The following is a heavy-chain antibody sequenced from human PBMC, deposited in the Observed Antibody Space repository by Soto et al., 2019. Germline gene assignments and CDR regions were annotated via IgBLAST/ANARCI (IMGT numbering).Heavy chain of an antibody. CDR2: ISGSGGST. V-gene: IGHV3-23*01. D-gene: IGHD2-8*02. Sequence: EVQLLESGGGLVQPGGSLRLSCAASGFTFSTYAMSWVRQAPGKGLEWVSTISGSGGSTHYADSVKGRFTISRDNSKNTPYLQMNSLSAEDTTVYYCAIFYGGVSAHTYTNDPWGPGNVVTVPS. CDR3: AIFYGGVSAHTYTNDP. CDR1: GFTFSTYA. J-gene: IGHJ5*02.